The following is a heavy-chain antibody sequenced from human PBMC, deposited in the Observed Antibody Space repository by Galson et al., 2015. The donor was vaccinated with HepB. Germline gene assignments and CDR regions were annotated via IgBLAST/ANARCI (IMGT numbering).Heavy chain of an antibody. V-gene: IGHV5-51*01. CDR3: ARLGADYGDYRAWYFDY. CDR2: IYPGDSDT. Sequence: QSGAEVKKPGESLKISCKGSGYSFTSYWIGWVRQMPGKGLEWMGIIYPGDSDTRYSPSFQGQVTISADKSISTAYLQWSSLKASDTAMYCCARLGADYGDYRAWYFDYWGQGALVTVSS. CDR1: GYSFTSYW. J-gene: IGHJ4*02. D-gene: IGHD4-17*01.